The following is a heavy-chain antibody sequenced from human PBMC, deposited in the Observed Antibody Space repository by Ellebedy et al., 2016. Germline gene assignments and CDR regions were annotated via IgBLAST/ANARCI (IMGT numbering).Heavy chain of an antibody. CDR3: ARYVVVPNRVLGMDV. D-gene: IGHD2-2*01. CDR1: GFTFSSYA. Sequence: GGSLRLSCAASGFTFSSYAMHWVRQAPGKGLEWVAVISYDGSNKYYADSVKGRFTISRDNSKNTLYLQMNSLRAEDTAVYYCARYVVVPNRVLGMDVWGQGTTVTVSS. V-gene: IGHV3-30-3*01. J-gene: IGHJ6*02. CDR2: ISYDGSNK.